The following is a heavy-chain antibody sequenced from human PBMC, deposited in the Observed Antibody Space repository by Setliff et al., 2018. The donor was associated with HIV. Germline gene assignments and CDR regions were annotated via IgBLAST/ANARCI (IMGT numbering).Heavy chain of an antibody. CDR2: ISNTGDHT. Sequence: GGSLRLSCAASVFTFSRFKIHWVRQAPGKRLEYVSAISNTGDHTYYADSVKGRFTISRDNSKNRLDLQMGSLRAEDMAVYYCARDPPGSGFHLDYWGQGTPVTVSS. J-gene: IGHJ4*02. D-gene: IGHD5-12*01. V-gene: IGHV3-64*02. CDR3: ARDPPGSGFHLDY. CDR1: VFTFSRFK.